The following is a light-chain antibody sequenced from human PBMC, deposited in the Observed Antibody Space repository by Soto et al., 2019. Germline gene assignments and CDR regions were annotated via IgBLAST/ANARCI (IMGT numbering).Light chain of an antibody. CDR1: SIYVGGYSY. J-gene: IGLJ1*01. Sequence: QSALTQPRSVSGSPGQSVTISYTGTSIYVGGYSYVSWFQQHPGKAPKRMIYDVSKRPSGVPDRFSGSKSGNTASLTISGLQAEDEADYYCCSFAGSYTLYVFGTGTKVTVL. CDR3: CSFAGSYTLYV. CDR2: DVS. V-gene: IGLV2-11*01.